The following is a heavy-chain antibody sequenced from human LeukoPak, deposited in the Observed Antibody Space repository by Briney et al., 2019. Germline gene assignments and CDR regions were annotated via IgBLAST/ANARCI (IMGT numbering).Heavy chain of an antibody. J-gene: IGHJ3*02. CDR1: GFTFSSYA. D-gene: IGHD2-2*01. CDR3: AKMGYCSSTSCYYDAFDI. V-gene: IGHV3-23*01. Sequence: GGSLRLSCAASGFTFSSYAMSWVRQAPGKGLEWVSAISGSGGSTYYADSVKGRFTISRDNSKNTLYLQMDSLRAEDTAVYYCAKMGYCSSTSCYYDAFDIWGQGTMVTVSS. CDR2: ISGSGGST.